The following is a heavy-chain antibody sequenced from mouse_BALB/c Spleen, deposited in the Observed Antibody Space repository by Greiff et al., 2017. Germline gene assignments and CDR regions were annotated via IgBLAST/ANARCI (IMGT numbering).Heavy chain of an antibody. CDR2: INPSTGYT. V-gene: IGHV1-7*01. CDR1: GYTFTSYW. Sequence: QVQLQQSGAELAKPGASVKMSCKASGYTFTSYWMHWVKQRPGQGLEWIGYINPSTGYTEYNQKFKDKATLTADKSSSTAYMQLSSLTSEDSAVYYCASDGNYFDYWGQGTTLTVSP. CDR3: ASDGNYFDY. D-gene: IGHD2-3*01. J-gene: IGHJ2*01.